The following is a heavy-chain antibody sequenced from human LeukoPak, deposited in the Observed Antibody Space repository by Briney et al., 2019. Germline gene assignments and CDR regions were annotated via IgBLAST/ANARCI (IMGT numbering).Heavy chain of an antibody. J-gene: IGHJ4*02. CDR2: ISAYNGNT. Sequence: ASVKVSCKASGYTFTNYGFSWVRQAPGQGLEWMGWISAYNGNTNYAQKLQGRVTLTTDTSTSTAYMDLRSLRSDDTAVYYCARGPGGILPGYYDYWGQGTLVTVSS. D-gene: IGHD3-9*01. V-gene: IGHV1-18*01. CDR3: ARGPGGILPGYYDY. CDR1: GYTFTNYG.